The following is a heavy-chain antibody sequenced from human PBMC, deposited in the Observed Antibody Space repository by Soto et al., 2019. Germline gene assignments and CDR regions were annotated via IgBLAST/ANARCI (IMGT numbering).Heavy chain of an antibody. J-gene: IGHJ6*03. CDR1: GGSISSYY. D-gene: IGHD6-13*01. CDR3: ARQVSSSSWYPTGYYYYMDV. V-gene: IGHV4-59*08. Sequence: SETLSLTCTVSGGSISSYYWSWIRQPPGKGLEWIGYIYYSGSTNYNPSLKSRVTISVDTSKNQFSLKLSSVTAADTAVYYCARQVSSSSWYPTGYYYYMDVWGKGTTVTVSS. CDR2: IYYSGST.